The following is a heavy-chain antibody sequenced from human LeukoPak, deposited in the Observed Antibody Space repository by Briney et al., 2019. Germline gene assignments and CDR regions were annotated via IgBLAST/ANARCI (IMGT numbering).Heavy chain of an antibody. Sequence: ASVKVSCKASGYTFTSYYMHWVRQAPGQGLEWMGIINPSGGSTSYAQKFQGRVTMTRDMSASTVYMELSSLRSEDTAVYYCARAYAETQYDFWSGYFFDPWGQGTLVTVSS. CDR2: INPSGGST. J-gene: IGHJ5*02. D-gene: IGHD3-3*01. CDR3: ARAYAETQYDFWSGYFFDP. CDR1: GYTFTSYY. V-gene: IGHV1-46*01.